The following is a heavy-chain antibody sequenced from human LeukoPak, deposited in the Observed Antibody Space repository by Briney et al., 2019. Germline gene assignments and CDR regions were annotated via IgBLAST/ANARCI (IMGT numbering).Heavy chain of an antibody. Sequence: KASETLSLTCAVYGGPFSGYYWNWIRQPLGKGLEWIGEINHFGRTKYNPSLKSRVTISGDTSKNQFSLKINSLTAADTAVYYCARSYRAHQTFYSSHFFDYWGQGTLVTVSS. CDR2: INHFGRT. CDR3: ARSYRAHQTFYSSHFFDY. CDR1: GGPFSGYY. V-gene: IGHV4-34*01. J-gene: IGHJ4*02. D-gene: IGHD5-18*01.